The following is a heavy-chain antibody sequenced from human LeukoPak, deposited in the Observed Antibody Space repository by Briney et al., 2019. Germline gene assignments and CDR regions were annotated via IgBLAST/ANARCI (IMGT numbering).Heavy chain of an antibody. D-gene: IGHD3-22*01. CDR3: ARENPSGYYNRPIDY. J-gene: IGHJ4*02. CDR1: GASISSYY. Sequence: SETLSLTCTVSGASISSYYWSWIRQPPGKGLEWIGDIYYSGSIKYNPSLKSRVTMSVDTSKNQFSLKLSSVTAADTAIYYCARENPSGYYNRPIDYWGQGTPGHRLL. CDR2: IYYSGSI. V-gene: IGHV4-59*01.